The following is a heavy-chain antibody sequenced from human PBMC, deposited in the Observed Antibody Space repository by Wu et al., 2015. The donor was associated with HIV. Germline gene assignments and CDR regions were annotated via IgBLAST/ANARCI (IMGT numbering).Heavy chain of an antibody. J-gene: IGHJ4*02. Sequence: QLVQSGAEVKKPGSSVKVSCKASGGTFRSYAISWVREAPGQGLEWMGGMNPNSGNTGYAQKFQGRVTMTRNTSISTAYMELSSLRSEDTAVYYCARDLARGWPDDYWGQGTLVTVSS. CDR1: GGTFRSYA. D-gene: IGHD6-19*01. V-gene: IGHV1-8*02. CDR3: ARDLARGWPDDY. CDR2: MNPNSGNT.